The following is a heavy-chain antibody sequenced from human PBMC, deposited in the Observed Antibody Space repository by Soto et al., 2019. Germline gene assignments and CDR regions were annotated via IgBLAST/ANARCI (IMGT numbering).Heavy chain of an antibody. D-gene: IGHD3-22*01. J-gene: IGHJ4*01. CDR2: ISSGRST. V-gene: IGHV3-53*01. CDR3: AKGYYDSSGYPYFDY. CDR1: GFTVSSNY. Sequence: GGSLRLSCAASGFTVSSNYMSWVRQAPGKGLEWVSAISSGRSTYYADSVKGRFTISRDNSKNTLYLQMNSLRAEDTAVYYCAKGYYDSSGYPYFDYWGHGTLVTVSS.